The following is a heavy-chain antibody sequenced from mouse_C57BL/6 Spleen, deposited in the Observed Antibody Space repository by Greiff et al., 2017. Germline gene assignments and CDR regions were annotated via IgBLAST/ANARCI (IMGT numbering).Heavy chain of an antibody. D-gene: IGHD4-1*01. CDR2: IDPHSGGT. V-gene: IGHV1-72*01. CDR3: ARSNWDGGAWFAY. CDR1: GYTFTSYW. Sequence: QVQLQQPGAELVKPGASVKLSCTASGYTFTSYWMHWVKQRPGRGLEWIGRIDPHSGGTKYNEKFKSKATLTVDKPSSTAYMQLSSLTSEDSAVYYCARSNWDGGAWFAYWGQGTLVTVSA. J-gene: IGHJ3*01.